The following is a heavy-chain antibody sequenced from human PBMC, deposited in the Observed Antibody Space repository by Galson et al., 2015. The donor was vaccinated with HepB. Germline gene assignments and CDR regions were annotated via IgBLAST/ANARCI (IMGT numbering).Heavy chain of an antibody. V-gene: IGHV3-30-3*01. D-gene: IGHD2-2*01. J-gene: IGHJ4*02. CDR1: GLTFSSYA. CDR2: ISYDGSNK. CDR3: ARVDCSSTSCYEGYFDY. Sequence: SLRLSCAASGLTFSSYAMHWVRQAPGKGLEWVAVISYDGSNKYYADSVKGRFTISRDNSKNTLYLQMNSLRAEDTAVYYCARVDCSSTSCYEGYFDYWGQGTLVTVSS.